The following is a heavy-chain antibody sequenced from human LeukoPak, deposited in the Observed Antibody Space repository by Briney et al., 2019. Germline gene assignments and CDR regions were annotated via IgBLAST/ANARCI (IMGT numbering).Heavy chain of an antibody. CDR2: IIPIFGIA. J-gene: IGHJ5*02. D-gene: IGHD6-25*01. V-gene: IGHV1-69*04. CDR1: GGTFSSYA. CDR3: ARTLAAGPQEPFDL. Sequence: GASVKVSCKASGGTFSSYAISWVRQAPGQGLEWMGRIIPIFGIANYAQKFQGRVTITADKSTSTAYMELSSLRSEDTAVYYCARTLAAGPQEPFDLWGQGTLVSVSS.